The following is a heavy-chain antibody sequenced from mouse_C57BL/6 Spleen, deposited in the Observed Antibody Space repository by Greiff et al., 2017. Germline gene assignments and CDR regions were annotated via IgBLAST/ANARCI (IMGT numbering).Heavy chain of an antibody. Sequence: QVQLQQPGAELVRPGPSVKLSCKASGYTFTSYWMHWVKQRPGQGLEWIGLIDPSYSYTNYNQKFKGKATLTVDTSSSTAYMQLSSLTSEDSEVYCCAREEGNGYEVLAYWGQGTLVTGSA. CDR2: IDPSYSYT. J-gene: IGHJ3*01. CDR1: GYTFTSYW. V-gene: IGHV1-59*01. CDR3: AREEGNGYEVLAY. D-gene: IGHD2-2*01.